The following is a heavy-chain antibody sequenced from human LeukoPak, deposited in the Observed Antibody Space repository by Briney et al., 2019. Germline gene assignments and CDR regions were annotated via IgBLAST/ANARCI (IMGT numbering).Heavy chain of an antibody. J-gene: IGHJ4*02. CDR2: IYPGDSDT. D-gene: IGHD2-2*01. CDR3: ASLNYCSSTSCYGGYFDY. Sequence: GESLKISCKGSGHSFTSHWIGWVRQMPGKGLEWMGIIYPGDSDTRYSPSFQGQVTISADKSISTAYLQRSSLKASDTAMYYCASLNYCSSTSCYGGYFDYWGQGTLVTVSS. V-gene: IGHV5-51*01. CDR1: GHSFTSHW.